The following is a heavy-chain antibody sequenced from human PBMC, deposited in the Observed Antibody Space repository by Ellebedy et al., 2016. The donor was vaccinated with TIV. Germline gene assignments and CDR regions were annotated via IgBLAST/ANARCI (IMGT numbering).Heavy chain of an antibody. D-gene: IGHD6-19*01. CDR1: GFLFSSYA. J-gene: IGHJ1*01. CDR2: VSGRGENI. CDR3: ANHLPLMGSGSRNEYFQY. Sequence: GESLKISCAASGFLFSSYAMSWVRQAPGKGLEWVSGVSGRGENINYADSVKGRFSISRDNSMNTVFLQMNSLRDEDTAVYYCANHLPLMGSGSRNEYFQYWGRGTLVTVS. V-gene: IGHV3-23*01.